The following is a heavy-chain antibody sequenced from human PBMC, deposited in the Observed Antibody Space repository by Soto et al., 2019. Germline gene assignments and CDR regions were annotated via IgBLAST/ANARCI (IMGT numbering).Heavy chain of an antibody. J-gene: IGHJ4*02. V-gene: IGHV4-34*01. D-gene: IGHD3-22*01. CDR1: GGSFSGYY. CDR2: INHSGST. CDR3: ASTSGGSGYYYRRFDY. Sequence: QVQLQQWGAGLLKPSETLSLTCAVYGGSFSGYYWSWIRQPPGKGLEWIGEINHSGSTNYNPSLKSRVTLSVDTSKNQFSLKLSSVTAADTAVYYCASTSGGSGYYYRRFDYWGQGTLVTVSS.